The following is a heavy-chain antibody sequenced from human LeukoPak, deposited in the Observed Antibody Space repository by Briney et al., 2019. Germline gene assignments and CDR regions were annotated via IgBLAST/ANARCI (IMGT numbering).Heavy chain of an antibody. CDR2: IYTSGST. Sequence: PSETLSLTCTVSGGSISSGSYYWSWIRQPAGKGLEWIGRIYTSGSTNYNPSLKGRVTISVDTSKNQFSLKLSSVTAADTAVYYCARNGAVDWDAEYALDIWGQGTWVTVSS. CDR3: ARNGAVDWDAEYALDI. CDR1: GGSISSGSYY. V-gene: IGHV4-61*02. D-gene: IGHD3/OR15-3a*01. J-gene: IGHJ3*02.